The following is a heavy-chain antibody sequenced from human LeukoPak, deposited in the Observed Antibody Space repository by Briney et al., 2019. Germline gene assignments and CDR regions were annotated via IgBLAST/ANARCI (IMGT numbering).Heavy chain of an antibody. D-gene: IGHD6-13*01. Sequence: GGSLRLSCAASGFTFSTYAMNWVRQAPGKGLEWVAVISYDGRQNYYADSVKGRFTISRDNSKNTLYLQMSSVRVEDTAIYYCTTLSDAIAAAGTRNYWGQGTLVTVSS. CDR1: GFTFSTYA. CDR3: TTLSDAIAAAGTRNY. CDR2: ISYDGRQN. V-gene: IGHV3-30*04. J-gene: IGHJ4*02.